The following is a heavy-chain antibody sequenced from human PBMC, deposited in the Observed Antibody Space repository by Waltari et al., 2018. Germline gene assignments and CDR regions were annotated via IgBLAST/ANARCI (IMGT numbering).Heavy chain of an antibody. V-gene: IGHV4-59*01. CDR3: ARGGWSLDN. CDR1: GGSISNYY. J-gene: IGHJ4*02. CDR2: LHYTGNT. Sequence: QVQLQESGPGLVKPSETLSLICSVSGGSISNYYWTWVRQFPGKGLEWIGYLHYTGNTNYNPSLTSRLTISVDTSKNQFSLNLNSVTAADTAVYYCARGGWSLDNWGRGTLVTVSS. D-gene: IGHD6-19*01.